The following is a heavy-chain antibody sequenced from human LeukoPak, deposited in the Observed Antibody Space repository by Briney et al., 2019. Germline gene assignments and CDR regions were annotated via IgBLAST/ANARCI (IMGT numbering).Heavy chain of an antibody. Sequence: SVKVSCKASGGTLSSYAISWVRQAPGQGLEWMGRIIPILGIANYAQKFQGRVTITADESTSTAYMELSSLRSEDTAVYYCARDPKRGYSYMDVWGKGTTVTVSS. V-gene: IGHV1-69*04. J-gene: IGHJ6*03. CDR3: ARDPKRGYSYMDV. CDR1: GGTLSSYA. D-gene: IGHD5-18*01. CDR2: IIPILGIA.